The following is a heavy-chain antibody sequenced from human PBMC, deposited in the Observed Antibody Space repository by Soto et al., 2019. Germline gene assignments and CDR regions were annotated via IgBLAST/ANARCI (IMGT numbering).Heavy chain of an antibody. CDR3: ARVRDIVVVPAASWFDP. CDR1: GGSISSYY. J-gene: IGHJ5*02. D-gene: IGHD2-2*01. V-gene: IGHV4-59*01. CDR2: IYYSGST. Sequence: SETLSLTCTVSGGSISSYYWSWIRQPPGKGLEWIGYIYYSGSTNYNPSLKSRVTISVDTSKNQFSLKLSSVTAADTAVYYCARVRDIVVVPAASWFDPWGQGTLVTVSS.